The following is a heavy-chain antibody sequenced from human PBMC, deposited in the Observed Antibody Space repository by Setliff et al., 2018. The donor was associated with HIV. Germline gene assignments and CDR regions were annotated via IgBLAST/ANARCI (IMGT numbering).Heavy chain of an antibody. CDR1: GFTFSVYG. V-gene: IGHV3-33*01. J-gene: IGHJ3*01. CDR2: VWYDGGKK. Sequence: GESLKISCEASGFTFSVYGMHWVRQAPGKGLEWVAVVWYDGGKKYYADSVKGRFTISRDDSKNTLYLQMNSLRAEDTAVYYCARGQFRLRPDSLDLWGRGTLVTVSS. D-gene: IGHD2-21*02. CDR3: ARGQFRLRPDSLDL.